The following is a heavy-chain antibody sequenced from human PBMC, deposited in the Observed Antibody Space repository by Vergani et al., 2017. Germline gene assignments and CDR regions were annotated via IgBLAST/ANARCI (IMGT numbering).Heavy chain of an antibody. D-gene: IGHD3-22*01. CDR2: IYTRGST. J-gene: IGHJ4*02. V-gene: IGHV4-61*02. CDR1: GGSISSGSYY. Sequence: QVQLQESGPGLVKPSQTLSLTCTVSGGSISSGSYYWSWIRQPAGKGLEWIGRIYTRGSTYYNPSLNSRVTISVDTSKNQFSLKLSSVTAADTAVYYCARETYYYDSSGYYFGFDYWGQGTLVTVSS. CDR3: ARETYYYDSSGYYFGFDY.